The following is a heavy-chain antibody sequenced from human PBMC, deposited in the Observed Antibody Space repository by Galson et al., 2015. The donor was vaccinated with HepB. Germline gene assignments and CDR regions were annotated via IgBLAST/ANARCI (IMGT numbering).Heavy chain of an antibody. Sequence: SLRLSCAASGFTFSSYSMNWVRQAPGKGLEWVSSISSSSSYIYYADSVKGRFTISRDNAKNSLYLQMNSLRAEDTAVYYCARESYSSQDAFDIWGQGTMVTVSS. CDR3: ARESYSSQDAFDI. J-gene: IGHJ3*02. V-gene: IGHV3-21*01. D-gene: IGHD6-19*01. CDR1: GFTFSSYS. CDR2: ISSSSSYI.